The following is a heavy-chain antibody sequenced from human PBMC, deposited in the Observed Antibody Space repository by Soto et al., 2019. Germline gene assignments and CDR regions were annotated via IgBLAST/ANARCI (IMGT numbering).Heavy chain of an antibody. V-gene: IGHV1-2*02. Sequence: GASVKVSCKASGYTFTGYYMHWVRQAPGQGLEWVGWINPNSGGTNYAQKFQGRVTMTRDTSISTAYMELSRLRSDDTAVYYCARAGTYYYDSSGYFGWGQGTLVTVSS. J-gene: IGHJ4*02. CDR3: ARAGTYYYDSSGYFG. D-gene: IGHD3-22*01. CDR2: INPNSGGT. CDR1: GYTFTGYY.